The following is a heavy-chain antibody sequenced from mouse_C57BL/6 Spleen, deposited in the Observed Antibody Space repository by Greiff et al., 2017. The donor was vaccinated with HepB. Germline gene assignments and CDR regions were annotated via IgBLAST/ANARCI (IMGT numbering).Heavy chain of an antibody. J-gene: IGHJ2*01. D-gene: IGHD1-1*01. CDR3: ARDGYGSSYYFDY. CDR2: IYPGDGDT. Sequence: VQRVESGPELVKPGASVKISCKASGYAFSSSWMNWVKQRPGKGLEWIGRIYPGDGDTNYNGKFKGKATLTADKSSSTAYMQLSSLTSEDSAVYFCARDGYGSSYYFDYWGQGTTLTVSS. CDR1: GYAFSSSW. V-gene: IGHV1-82*01.